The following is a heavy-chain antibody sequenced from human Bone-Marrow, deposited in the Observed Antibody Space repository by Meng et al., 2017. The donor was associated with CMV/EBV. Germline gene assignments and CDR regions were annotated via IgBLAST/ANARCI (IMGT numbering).Heavy chain of an antibody. J-gene: IGHJ6*02. CDR1: GGTFSSYA. Sequence: SVKVSCKASGGTFSSYAISWVRQAPGQGLEWMGGIIPIFGTANYAQKFQGRVTITTDESTSTAYMELSSLRSEDTAVYYCAREGGGNSGEYYYYYYGMDVWGQGTTATVSS. CDR2: IIPIFGTA. D-gene: IGHD4-23*01. CDR3: AREGGGNSGEYYYYYYGMDV. V-gene: IGHV1-69*05.